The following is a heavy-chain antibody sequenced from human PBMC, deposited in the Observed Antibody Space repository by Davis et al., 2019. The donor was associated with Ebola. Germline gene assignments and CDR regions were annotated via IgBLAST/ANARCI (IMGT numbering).Heavy chain of an antibody. CDR1: GYSFTSYW. CDR3: ARRYCTGTNCYVDY. D-gene: IGHD2-2*01. V-gene: IGHV5-51*01. Sequence: KVSCQGSGYSFTSYWIGWVRQMPGKGLEWMGIIYTGDSDTRYSPYFQGQVTISDDKSISTAFLQWSSLKASDTAIYYCARRYCTGTNCYVDYWGQGTLVTVSS. J-gene: IGHJ4*02. CDR2: IYTGDSDT.